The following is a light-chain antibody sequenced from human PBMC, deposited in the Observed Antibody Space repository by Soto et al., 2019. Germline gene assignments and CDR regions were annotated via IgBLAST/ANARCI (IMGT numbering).Light chain of an antibody. V-gene: IGKV3-11*01. Sequence: EIVLTQSPATLSLSPGERATLSCRASQSISSYLACYQQKPGQAPRLLIYDESTRATGIPARFSGSGSETDFTLTISSLEPEDFASYYCQQRRSWPLTFGGGTKVEIK. CDR2: DES. J-gene: IGKJ4*01. CDR1: QSISSY. CDR3: QQRRSWPLT.